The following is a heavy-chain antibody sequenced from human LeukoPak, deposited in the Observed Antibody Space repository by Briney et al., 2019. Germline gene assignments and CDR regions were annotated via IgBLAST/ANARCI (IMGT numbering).Heavy chain of an antibody. J-gene: IGHJ4*02. CDR3: ARGMGSSWSPRVSWSY. CDR1: GGSFSGYY. Sequence: SETLSLTCAVYGGSFSGYYRSWIRQPPGKGLEWIGEINHSGSTNYNPSLKSRVTISVDTSKNQFSLKLSSVTAADTAVYYCARGMGSSWSPRVSWSYWGQGTLVTVSS. V-gene: IGHV4-34*01. D-gene: IGHD6-13*01. CDR2: INHSGST.